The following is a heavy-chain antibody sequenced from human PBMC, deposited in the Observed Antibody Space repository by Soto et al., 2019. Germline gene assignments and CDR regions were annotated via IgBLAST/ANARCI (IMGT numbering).Heavy chain of an antibody. J-gene: IGHJ6*02. D-gene: IGHD6-13*01. CDR2: IYYSGST. Sequence: SETLSLTCTVSGGSINSGGVYWSWIRQHPGKGLEWIGYIYYSGSTYYNPSLKSRVTISVDTSKNQFSLKLSSVTAADTAVYYCAREGVSSSWYNYYAMDVWGQGTTVTVS. V-gene: IGHV4-31*03. CDR1: GGSINSGGVY. CDR3: AREGVSSSWYNYYAMDV.